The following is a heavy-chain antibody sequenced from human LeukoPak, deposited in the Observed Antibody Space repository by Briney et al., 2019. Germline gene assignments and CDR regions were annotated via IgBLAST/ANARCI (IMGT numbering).Heavy chain of an antibody. CDR1: GFTFSSYS. D-gene: IGHD1-26*01. J-gene: IGHJ4*02. CDR2: IWYDGSNK. CDR3: ARDLHVGDYVGY. V-gene: IGHV3-33*08. Sequence: GGSLRLSCAASGFTFSSYSMNWVRQAPGKGLEWVAVIWYDGSNKYYADSVKGRFTISRDNSKNTLYLQMNSLRAENTAVYYCARDLHVGDYVGYWGQGTLVTVSS.